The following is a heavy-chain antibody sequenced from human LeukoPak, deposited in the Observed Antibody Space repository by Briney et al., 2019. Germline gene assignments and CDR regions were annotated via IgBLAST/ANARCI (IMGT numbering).Heavy chain of an antibody. Sequence: ASVKVSCKASGYTFTSYAMNWVRQAPGLGLEWMGWINTDTGSPTYAPGFTGRFVLSLDTSVNTAYLQISSLRAEDTAVYYCARAGTMVRGLTHNWFDPWGQGTLVTVSS. J-gene: IGHJ5*02. D-gene: IGHD3-10*01. V-gene: IGHV7-4-1*02. CDR3: ARAGTMVRGLTHNWFDP. CDR2: INTDTGSP. CDR1: GYTFTSYA.